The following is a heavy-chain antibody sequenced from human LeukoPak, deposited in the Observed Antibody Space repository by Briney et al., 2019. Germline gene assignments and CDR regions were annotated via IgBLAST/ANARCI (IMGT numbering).Heavy chain of an antibody. Sequence: PGGSLRLSCAASGFTFSSYGMHWVRQAPGKGLEWVAVISYYGSNKYYADSVKGRFTISRDNSKNTLYLQMNSLRAEDTAVYYCAELGITMIGGVWGKGTTVTISS. V-gene: IGHV3-30*18. CDR3: AELGITMIGGV. CDR1: GFTFSSYG. D-gene: IGHD3-10*02. CDR2: ISYYGSNK. J-gene: IGHJ6*04.